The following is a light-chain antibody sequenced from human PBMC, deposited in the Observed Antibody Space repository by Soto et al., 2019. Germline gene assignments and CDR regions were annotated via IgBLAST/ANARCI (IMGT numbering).Light chain of an antibody. V-gene: IGKV3-11*01. CDR3: QQRSNWPGT. J-gene: IGKJ5*01. Sequence: EIVMTQSPATLSVSPGDRATLYCRASQSVGSNLAWYQQKPGQAPRLLIYGASTRVTGIPARFSGSGSGTDFTLTISSLEPEDFAVYYCQQRSNWPGTFGQGTRLEI. CDR1: QSVGSN. CDR2: GAS.